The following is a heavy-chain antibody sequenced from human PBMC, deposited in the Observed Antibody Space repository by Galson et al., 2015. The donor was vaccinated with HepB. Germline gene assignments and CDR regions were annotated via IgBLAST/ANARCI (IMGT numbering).Heavy chain of an antibody. CDR2: ISSSSSYI. J-gene: IGHJ6*03. D-gene: IGHD5-12*01. Sequence: SLRLSCAASGFTFSGYSMNWVRQAPGKGLEWVSSISSSSSYIYYADSVKGRFTISRDNAKNSLYLQMNSLRAEDTAVYYCARVLVATMNYYYYMDVWGKGTTVTVSS. CDR3: ARVLVATMNYYYYMDV. V-gene: IGHV3-21*01. CDR1: GFTFSGYS.